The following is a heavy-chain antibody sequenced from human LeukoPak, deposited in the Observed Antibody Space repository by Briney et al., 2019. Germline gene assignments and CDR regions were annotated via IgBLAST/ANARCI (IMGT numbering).Heavy chain of an antibody. CDR1: GFTLSNYA. CDR2: ISGSDGST. CDR3: AKEPEG. J-gene: IGHJ4*02. V-gene: IGHV3-23*01. Sequence: GGSLRLSCVASGFTLSNYAMSWVRQAPGNGLEWVSGISGSDGSTYYADSVKGRFTISRDDSKNTVYLQMNSLRAEDTAVYYCAKEPEGWGQGTLVTVSS.